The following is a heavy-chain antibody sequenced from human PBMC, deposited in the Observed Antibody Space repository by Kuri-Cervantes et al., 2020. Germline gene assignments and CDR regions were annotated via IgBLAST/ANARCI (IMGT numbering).Heavy chain of an antibody. CDR2: ISYDGSNK. D-gene: IGHD2-8*01. V-gene: IGHV3-30-3*01. CDR1: GFTFSSYA. CDR3: ARVDVWAAPFDY. J-gene: IGHJ4*02. Sequence: GESLKISCAASGFTFSSYAMHWVRQAPGKGLEWVAVISYDGSNKYYADSVKGRFTISRDNSKNTLYLQMNSLRAEDTAVYYCARVDVWAAPFDYWGRGTLVTVSS.